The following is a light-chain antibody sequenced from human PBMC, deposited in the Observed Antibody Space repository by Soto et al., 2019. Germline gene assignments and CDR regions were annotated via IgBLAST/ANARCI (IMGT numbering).Light chain of an antibody. CDR2: GNS. V-gene: IGLV1-40*01. CDR1: SSNIGAGYD. CDR3: QSYDSSLSAGYV. Sequence: QSVLTQPPSVSGAPGQRDTISCTGSSSNIGAGYDVHWYQQLPGTAPKLLIYGNSNRPSGVPDRFSGSKSGTSASLAITGLQAEDEADYYCQSYDSSLSAGYVFGTGTKVTVL. J-gene: IGLJ1*01.